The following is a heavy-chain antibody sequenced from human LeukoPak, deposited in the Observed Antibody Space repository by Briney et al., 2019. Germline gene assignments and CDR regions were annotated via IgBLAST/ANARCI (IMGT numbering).Heavy chain of an antibody. CDR2: INSDGSST. J-gene: IGHJ3*02. V-gene: IGHV3-74*01. CDR3: ARDDYHGADRAFDI. CDR1: GFTFSSYW. Sequence: SGGSLRLSCAASGFTFSSYWMHWVRQAPGKGLLWVSRINSDGSSTSYADSVKGRFTISRDNAKNTLYLQMNSLRAEDTAVYYCARDDYHGADRAFDIWGQGTMVTVSS. D-gene: IGHD4-17*01.